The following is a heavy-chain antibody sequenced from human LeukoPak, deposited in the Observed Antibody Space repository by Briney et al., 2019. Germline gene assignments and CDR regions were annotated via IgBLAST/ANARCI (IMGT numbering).Heavy chain of an antibody. D-gene: IGHD6-13*01. Sequence: PGGSLRLSCAASGFTFSSYWMNWVRQAPGKGLEWVSSISSSSSYIYYADSVKGRFTISRDNAKNSLYLQMNSLRAEDTAVYYCAREISSSWPVSLGGYYYGMDVWGQGTTVTVSS. V-gene: IGHV3-21*01. CDR1: GFTFSSYW. J-gene: IGHJ6*02. CDR3: AREISSSWPVSLGGYYYGMDV. CDR2: ISSSSSYI.